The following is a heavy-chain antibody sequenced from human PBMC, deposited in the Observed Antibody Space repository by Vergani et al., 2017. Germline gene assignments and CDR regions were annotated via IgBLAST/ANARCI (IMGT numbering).Heavy chain of an antibody. D-gene: IGHD2-15*01. CDR3: ARRSGGYYSGGKVHPLRTAFDV. J-gene: IGHJ3*01. Sequence: QVQLQASGPGRVKPSQTLSLTCTMSGGSISAGYYFWSWIRQPAGKGLEWLGHISASGNASHSPSLKTRVSMSVDTSKNQFSRTVTSVTAADTASYFCARRSGGYYSGGKVHPLRTAFDVWGHGTVVTVSS. CDR1: GGSISAGYYF. V-gene: IGHV4-61*02. CDR2: ISASGNA.